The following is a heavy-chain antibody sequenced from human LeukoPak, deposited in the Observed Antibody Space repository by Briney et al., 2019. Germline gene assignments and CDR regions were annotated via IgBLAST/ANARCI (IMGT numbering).Heavy chain of an antibody. J-gene: IGHJ5*02. V-gene: IGHV6-1*01. CDR2: TYYRSKWYN. CDR3: ARGIAEAPGWFDP. D-gene: IGHD6-19*01. Sequence: SQTLSLTCAISGDSVSSNSAAWNWIWQSPSRGLEWLGRTYYRSKWYNDYAVSVKSRITINPDTSKNQFSLQLNSVTPEDTAVYYCARGIAEAPGWFDPWGQGTLVTVSS. CDR1: GDSVSSNSAA.